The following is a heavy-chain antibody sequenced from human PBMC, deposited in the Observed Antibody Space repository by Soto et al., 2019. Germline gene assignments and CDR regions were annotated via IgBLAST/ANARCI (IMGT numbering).Heavy chain of an antibody. J-gene: IGHJ6*03. CDR3: ARGDCVGGTCFSVAGSFSYYLDV. CDR1: GFTFSNYW. D-gene: IGHD2-15*01. CDR2: INSDGSVS. V-gene: IGHV3-74*02. Sequence: EVQLVESGGGLVQPGGSLRLSCAASGFTFSNYWMYWVRQAPGKGLEWVSRINSDGSVSSYADSVKGRLTISRDNVKNTLYLQMDSLRAEDTALYYCARGDCVGGTCFSVAGSFSYYLDVWGKGTTVTVFS.